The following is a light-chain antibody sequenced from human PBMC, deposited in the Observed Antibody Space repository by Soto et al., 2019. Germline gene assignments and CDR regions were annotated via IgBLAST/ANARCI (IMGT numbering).Light chain of an antibody. J-gene: IGKJ3*01. CDR3: QKDNSGPPFT. CDR2: GAS. Sequence: DIQMTQSPSSLSASVGDRVTISCRASQVINNYLAWYQQRPGKRPKLLIYGASTLQSVVPSRFGGTGSGTDFTLTNRTLQPKDVATSYCQKDNSGPPFTFGPGTTVHV. CDR1: QVINNY. V-gene: IGKV1-27*01.